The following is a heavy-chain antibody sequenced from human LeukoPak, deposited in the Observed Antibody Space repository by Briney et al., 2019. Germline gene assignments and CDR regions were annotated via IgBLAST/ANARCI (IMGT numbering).Heavy chain of an antibody. CDR2: ISWDGGST. D-gene: IGHD6-13*01. V-gene: IGHV3-43*01. Sequence: GGSLRLSCAASGFTFDDYTMHWVRQAPGKGLEWVSLISWDGGSTYYADSVKGRFTISRDNSKNSLYLQMNSLRTEDTALYYCAKSAGSSSWYYFDYWGQGTLVTVSS. J-gene: IGHJ4*02. CDR1: GFTFDDYT. CDR3: AKSAGSSSWYYFDY.